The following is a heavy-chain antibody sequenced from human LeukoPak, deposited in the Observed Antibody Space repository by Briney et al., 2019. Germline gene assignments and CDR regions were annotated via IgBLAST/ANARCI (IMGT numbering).Heavy chain of an antibody. CDR3: AKGDSSPWRFYHY. D-gene: IGHD6-6*01. V-gene: IGHV3-23*01. Sequence: GGSLRLSCVGSGFTFSTDDMTWVRQAPGKGPEWVSVVSGRGDSPYYADSVKGRFTTSRDNSKNTLYLQMNSLRADDTAIYYCAKGDSSPWRFYHYWGQGTMVAVSS. CDR2: VSGRGDSP. CDR1: GFTFSTDD. J-gene: IGHJ4*02.